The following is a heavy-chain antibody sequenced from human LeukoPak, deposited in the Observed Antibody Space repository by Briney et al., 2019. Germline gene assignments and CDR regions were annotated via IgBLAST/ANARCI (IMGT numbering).Heavy chain of an antibody. Sequence: GGSLRLSCGASGFTFSTYGMHWVRQAPGKGLEWVAVIWNDGSNEYYADSVKGRFTISRDNSKNTLYLQMNSLRAEDTAVYYCARDTKDWGSVFDYWGQGVLVTVSS. V-gene: IGHV3-33*08. J-gene: IGHJ4*02. D-gene: IGHD7-27*01. CDR1: GFTFSTYG. CDR3: ARDTKDWGSVFDY. CDR2: IWNDGSNE.